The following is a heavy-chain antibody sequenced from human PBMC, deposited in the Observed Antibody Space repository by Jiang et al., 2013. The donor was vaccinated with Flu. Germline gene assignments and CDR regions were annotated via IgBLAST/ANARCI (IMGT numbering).Heavy chain of an antibody. Sequence: SGAEVQKPGASVKITCKASGHTFTTYSMHWVRQAPGQRLEWLGWINAGNGNTEYSQKFQGRVTISRDTSATTAYMELSSLTSEDVAVYYCARELSSGWYGSYFYGMDVWGQGTTVTVSS. V-gene: IGHV1-3*01. J-gene: IGHJ6*02. CDR3: ARELSSGWYGSYFYGMDV. D-gene: IGHD6-19*01. CDR1: GHTFTTYS. CDR2: INAGNGNT.